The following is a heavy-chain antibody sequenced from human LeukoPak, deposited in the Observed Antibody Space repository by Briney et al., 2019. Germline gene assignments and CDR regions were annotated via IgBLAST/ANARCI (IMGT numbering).Heavy chain of an antibody. CDR1: GYSISSGYF. CDR3: ARKPSSSWHYYFDY. CDR2: IHHSGTT. D-gene: IGHD6-13*01. Sequence: SETLSLTCTVSGYSISSGYFWGWIRQSPGKGLEWIGTIHHSGTTYYNPSLKSRVTISVDTSKNQFSLKLSSVTAADTAVYYCARKPSSSWHYYFDYWGQGTLVTVSS. V-gene: IGHV4-38-2*02. J-gene: IGHJ4*02.